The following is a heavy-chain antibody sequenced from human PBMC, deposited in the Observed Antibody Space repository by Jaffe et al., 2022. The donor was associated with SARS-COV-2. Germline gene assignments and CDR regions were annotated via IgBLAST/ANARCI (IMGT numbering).Heavy chain of an antibody. J-gene: IGHJ4*02. CDR3: ARRYDFWSGFLDY. V-gene: IGHV4-39*01. D-gene: IGHD3-3*01. CDR2: IYYSGST. Sequence: QLQLQESGPGLVKPSETLSLTCTVSGGSISSSSYYWGWIRQPPGKGLEWIGSIYYSGSTYYNPSLKSRVTISVDTSKNQFSLKLSSVTAADTAVYYCARRYDFWSGFLDYWGQGTLVTVSS. CDR1: GGSISSSSYY.